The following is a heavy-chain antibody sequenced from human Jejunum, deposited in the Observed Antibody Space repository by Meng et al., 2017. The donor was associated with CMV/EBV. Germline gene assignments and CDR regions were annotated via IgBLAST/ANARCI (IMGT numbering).Heavy chain of an antibody. CDR2: IYESGST. Sequence: VSGDSISSDDSYWSWIRQPPGKGLDWIGYIYESGSTSYNPSLESRVTISVDTSKNQFTLKVMSVTAADTAVYYCAREGTNSYYFDYWGQGTLVTVSS. D-gene: IGHD1-14*01. J-gene: IGHJ4*02. CDR1: GDSISSDDSY. V-gene: IGHV4-30-4*01. CDR3: AREGTNSYYFDY.